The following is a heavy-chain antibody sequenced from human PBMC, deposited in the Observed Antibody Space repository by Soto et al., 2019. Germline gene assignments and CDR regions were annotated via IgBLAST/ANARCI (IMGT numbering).Heavy chain of an antibody. CDR2: IYIGGST. Sequence: PGGSLRLSCRASGFPLNNYYMSWIRQAPGKGLEWVSFIYIGGSTYYADSVKGRFTISRDNSKNTLYLQMNSLRAEDTAVSYFAIGASGSYGCWGQGTLVTVSS. CDR1: GFPLNNYY. V-gene: IGHV3-53*01. CDR3: AIGASGSYGC. D-gene: IGHD1-26*01. J-gene: IGHJ4*03.